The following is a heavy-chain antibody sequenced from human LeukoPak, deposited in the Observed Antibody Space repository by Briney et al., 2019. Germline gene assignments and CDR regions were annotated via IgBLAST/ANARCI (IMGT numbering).Heavy chain of an antibody. Sequence: SETLSLTCTVSGGSISSSSYYWGWIRQPPGKGLEWIGSIYYSGSTYYNPSLKSRVTISVDTSKNQFSLKLSSMTAADTAVYYCARHLLGIVATITRPFDYWGQETLVTVSS. CDR3: ARHLLGIVATITRPFDY. V-gene: IGHV4-39*01. D-gene: IGHD5-12*01. J-gene: IGHJ4*02. CDR2: IYYSGST. CDR1: GGSISSSSYY.